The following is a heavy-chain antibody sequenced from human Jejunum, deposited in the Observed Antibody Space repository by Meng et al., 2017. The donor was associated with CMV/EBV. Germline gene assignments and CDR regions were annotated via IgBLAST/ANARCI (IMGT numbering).Heavy chain of an antibody. V-gene: IGHV7-4-1*02. J-gene: IGHJ4*02. CDR2: ISTNTGNP. D-gene: IGHD6-19*01. Sequence: QVQLVQSGSELKKPGASVKVSCKASGYTFTRYPMNWVRQAPGQGLEWMGWISTNTGNPTYAQGFTGRFVFSVDTSVSTAYLQISSLKAEDTAVYYCGTLKYTSGFYGPADWGQGPLGTVYS. CDR1: GYTFTRYP. CDR3: GTLKYTSGFYGPAD.